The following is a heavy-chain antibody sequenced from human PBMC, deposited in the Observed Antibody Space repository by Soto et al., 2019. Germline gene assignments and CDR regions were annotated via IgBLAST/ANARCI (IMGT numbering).Heavy chain of an antibody. J-gene: IGHJ6*02. V-gene: IGHV1-18*01. D-gene: IGHD2-2*01. CDR3: AREGSMPYYYYAMDV. CDR1: GYSFTTYG. CDR2: ISTHNGDT. Sequence: GASVKVSCKTSGYSFTTYGISWVRQAPGQGLEWIGWISTHNGDTEFAQNFQGRVTMTTDTSTTTAYMELRSLRSDDTAVYYCAREGSMPYYYYAMDVWGPGTTVNV.